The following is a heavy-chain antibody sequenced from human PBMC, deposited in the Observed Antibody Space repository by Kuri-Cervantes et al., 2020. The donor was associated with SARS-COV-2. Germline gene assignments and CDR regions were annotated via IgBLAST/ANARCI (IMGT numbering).Heavy chain of an antibody. J-gene: IGHJ4*02. CDR2: ISSSGSTI. CDR3: TRMSSGGSPDY. CDR1: GFTFSSYA. D-gene: IGHD2-15*01. V-gene: IGHV3-48*03. Sequence: GGSLRLSCAASGFTFSSYAMHWVRQAPGRGLEWVSYISSSGSTIYYADSVKGRFTISRDNAKNSLYLQMSSLRVEDTAVYYCTRMSSGGSPDYWGQGTLVTVSS.